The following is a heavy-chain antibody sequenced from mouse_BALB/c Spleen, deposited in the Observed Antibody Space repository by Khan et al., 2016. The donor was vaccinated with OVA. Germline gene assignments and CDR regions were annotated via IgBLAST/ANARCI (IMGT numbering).Heavy chain of an antibody. J-gene: IGHJ3*01. CDR3: NTGDGYSAWFPY. CDR2: IDPENGDT. D-gene: IGHD2-3*01. CDR1: GFNIKYYY. V-gene: IGHV14-4*02. Sequence: VRLQQSGAELMRSGASVKLSCTASGFNIKYYYMHWVKQRPEQGLEWIGWIDPENGDTEYAPQFQDKATMTADTSSNTAYLQLTSLTSEDTAVYYCNTGDGYSAWFPYWGQGTLVTVSA.